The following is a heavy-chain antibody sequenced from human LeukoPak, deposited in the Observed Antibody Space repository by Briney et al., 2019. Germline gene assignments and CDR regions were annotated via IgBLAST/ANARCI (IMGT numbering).Heavy chain of an antibody. CDR1: GFTFSNYA. CDR3: ASSAVTTEDTVDC. CDR2: ISYDGSNK. D-gene: IGHD4-17*01. J-gene: IGHJ4*02. Sequence: PGGSLRLSCAASGFTFSNYAMHWVRQAPGKGLEWVAVISYDGSNKYYADSLQGRFTISRDSSKNTLYPQMNSLSSEDTAVYYCASSAVTTEDTVDCWGQGTLVTVSS. V-gene: IGHV3-30*04.